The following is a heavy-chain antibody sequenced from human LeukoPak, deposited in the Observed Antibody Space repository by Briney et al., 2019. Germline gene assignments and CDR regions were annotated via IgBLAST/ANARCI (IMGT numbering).Heavy chain of an antibody. V-gene: IGHV4-59*01. CDR3: ARVVYSGYDFRGAMDV. D-gene: IGHD5-12*01. Sequence: SSETLSLTCTISGGSISSYYWSWIRQPPGKGLEWIGYIYYTGSTNHNPSLKSRVTISVDTSKNQFSLKLSSVTATDTAVYYCARVVYSGYDFRGAMDVWGKGTTVTVSS. CDR2: IYYTGST. CDR1: GGSISSYY. J-gene: IGHJ6*03.